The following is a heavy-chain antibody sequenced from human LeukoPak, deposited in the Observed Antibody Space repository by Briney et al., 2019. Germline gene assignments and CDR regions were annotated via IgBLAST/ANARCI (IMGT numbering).Heavy chain of an antibody. J-gene: IGHJ4*02. Sequence: ASVTVSCTASGYTFTSYAMNWARQAPGQGLEWMGWINTNTGNPTYAQGFTGRFVFSLDTSVSTAYLQISSLKAEDTAVYYCARGGGSYHYYYFDYWGQGTLVTVSS. D-gene: IGHD1-26*01. CDR3: ARGGGSYHYYYFDY. V-gene: IGHV7-4-1*02. CDR2: INTNTGNP. CDR1: GYTFTSYA.